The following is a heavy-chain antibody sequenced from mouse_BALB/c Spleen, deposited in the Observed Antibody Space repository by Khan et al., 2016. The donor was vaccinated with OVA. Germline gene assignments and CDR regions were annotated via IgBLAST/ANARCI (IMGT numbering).Heavy chain of an antibody. CDR2: SNPSTGYI. CDR3: ARAVIDVYPPFAY. CDR1: GYTFTSYW. Sequence: QVQLQQSGAELAKPGASVKMSCKASGYTFTSYWMHWVKQRPGQGLEWIGYSNPSTGYIEYNQTFKDKATLTADKSSSTAYMQLSSLTSADSAVYYCARAVIDVYPPFAYWGQGTLVTVSA. V-gene: IGHV1-7*01. J-gene: IGHJ3*01. D-gene: IGHD2-3*01.